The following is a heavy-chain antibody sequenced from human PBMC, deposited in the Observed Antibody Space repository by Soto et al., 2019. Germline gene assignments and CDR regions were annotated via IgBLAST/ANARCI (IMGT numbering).Heavy chain of an antibody. CDR2: ISYDGSNK. D-gene: IGHD4-4*01. CDR3: ARPLWRDDYNWGYFDL. J-gene: IGHJ2*01. CDR1: GFAFSSYA. Sequence: QVQLVESGGGVVQPGRSLRLSCAASGFAFSSYAMHWVRQVPGKGLEWVAVISYDGSNKYYVDSVKGRYTISRENSKNTLYLQMNRLRAEDTAVYYCARPLWRDDYNWGYFDLWGRGTLVTVSS. V-gene: IGHV3-30-3*01.